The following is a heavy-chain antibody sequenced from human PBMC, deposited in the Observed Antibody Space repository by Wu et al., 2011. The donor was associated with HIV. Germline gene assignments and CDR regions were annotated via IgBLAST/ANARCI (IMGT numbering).Heavy chain of an antibody. CDR1: GGAFSRNA. J-gene: IGHJ4*02. D-gene: IGHD2-21*01. Sequence: QVQLVQSGAEVKKPGSSVKVSCKASGGAFSRNALSWVRQAPGQGLEWMGGIIPILGTAIYAQKFQGRVTITTDESTGTAYMELSSLRSEDTAVYYCARDLGGDEDDWGQGTLVTVSS. CDR3: ARDLGGDEDD. CDR2: IIPILGTA. V-gene: IGHV1-69*01.